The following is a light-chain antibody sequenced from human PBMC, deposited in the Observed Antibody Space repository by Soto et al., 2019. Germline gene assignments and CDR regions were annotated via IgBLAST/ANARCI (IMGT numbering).Light chain of an antibody. CDR2: ATS. V-gene: IGKV3-15*01. CDR3: QQYGGWPLT. Sequence: EIVVTQSPATLSVSPGDRATLSCRASQSVGNNFAWYQQKPGQAPRLLIFATSTMATGVPARFSGSGSGTEFTVTISSLQSEDFAVYYCQQYGGWPLTFGGGAKVEIE. CDR1: QSVGNN. J-gene: IGKJ4*01.